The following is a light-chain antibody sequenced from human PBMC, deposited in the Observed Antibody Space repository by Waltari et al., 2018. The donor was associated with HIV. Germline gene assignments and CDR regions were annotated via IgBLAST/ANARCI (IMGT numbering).Light chain of an antibody. J-gene: IGLJ3*02. CDR2: EGT. Sequence: QSALTQPASVSGSPGQSLTISCTGTSGDVGSCNLVFWYQQHPGKAPKFMLYEGTKRPSGLSSRFSGSKSDNTASLTISGLQADDEADYHCCSYAANNPLLFGGGTKLTVL. CDR3: CSYAANNPLL. V-gene: IGLV2-23*01. CDR1: SGDVGSCNL.